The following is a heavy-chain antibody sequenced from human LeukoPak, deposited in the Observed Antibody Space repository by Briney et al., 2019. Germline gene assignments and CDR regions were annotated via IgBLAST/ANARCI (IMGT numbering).Heavy chain of an antibody. V-gene: IGHV3-7*05. J-gene: IGHJ6*02. CDR2: IKQDGSEK. Sequence: PGGSLRLSCAASGFTFSSYWMSWVRQAPGKGLEWVANIKQDGSEKYYVDSVKGRFTISRDNAKDSLYLQMNSLRAEDTAVYYCARDRGLDYYYHGMDCWGQGTTVTVSS. CDR1: GFTFSSYW. D-gene: IGHD5-12*01. CDR3: ARDRGLDYYYHGMDC.